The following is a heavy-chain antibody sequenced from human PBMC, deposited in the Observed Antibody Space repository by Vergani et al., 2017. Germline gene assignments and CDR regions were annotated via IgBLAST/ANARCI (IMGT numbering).Heavy chain of an antibody. CDR1: GGTFSSYA. CDR3: ARRLAAADYYYYYGMDV. V-gene: IGHV1-69*04. Sequence: QVQLVQSGAEVKKPGSSVKVSCKASGGTFSSYAISWVRQAPGQGLEWMGRIIPILGIAKYAQKFQGRVTITADKSTSTAYMELSSLRSEDTAVYYCARRLAAADYYYYYGMDVWGQGP. D-gene: IGHD6-13*01. J-gene: IGHJ6*02. CDR2: IIPILGIA.